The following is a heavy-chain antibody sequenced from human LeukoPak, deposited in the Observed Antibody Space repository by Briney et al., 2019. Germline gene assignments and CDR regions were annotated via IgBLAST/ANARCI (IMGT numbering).Heavy chain of an antibody. V-gene: IGHV7-4-1*02. CDR2: INTNTGNP. J-gene: IGHJ4*02. CDR3: ARDSIYSYGLQWLSFDY. Sequence: ASVKVSCKASGYTFTSYAMNWVRQAPRQGLEWMGWINTNTGNPTYAQGFTGRFVFSLDTSVSTAYLQISSLKAEDTAVYYCARDSIYSYGLQWLSFDYWGQGTLVTVSS. D-gene: IGHD5-18*01. CDR1: GYTFTSYA.